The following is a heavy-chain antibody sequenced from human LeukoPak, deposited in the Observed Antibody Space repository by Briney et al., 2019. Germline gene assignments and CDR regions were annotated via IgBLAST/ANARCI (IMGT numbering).Heavy chain of an antibody. D-gene: IGHD3-9*01. CDR1: GGTFSSYA. Sequence: SVKVSCKASGGTFSSYAISWVRQAPGQGLEWTGGIIPIFGTANYAQKFQGRVTITADESTSTAYTELSSLRSEDTAVYYCARGFPLMYYDILTGPPSGDYWGQGTLVTVSS. CDR2: IIPIFGTA. CDR3: ARGFPLMYYDILTGPPSGDY. V-gene: IGHV1-69*13. J-gene: IGHJ4*02.